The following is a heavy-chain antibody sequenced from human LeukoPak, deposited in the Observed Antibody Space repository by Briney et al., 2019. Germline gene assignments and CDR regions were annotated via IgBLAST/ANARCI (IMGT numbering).Heavy chain of an antibody. CDR1: GFTFSSYG. Sequence: GGTLRLSCAASGFTFSSYGMHWVRQAPGKGLEWVAVIWYDGSNKYYADSVKGRFTISRDNSKNTLYLQMNSLRAEDTAVYYCARGQGSSWSPYYFDYWGQGTLVTVSS. CDR3: ARGQGSSWSPYYFDY. D-gene: IGHD6-13*01. J-gene: IGHJ4*02. V-gene: IGHV3-33*01. CDR2: IWYDGSNK.